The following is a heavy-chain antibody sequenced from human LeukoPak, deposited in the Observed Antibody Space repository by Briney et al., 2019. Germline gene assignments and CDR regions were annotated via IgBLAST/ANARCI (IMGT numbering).Heavy chain of an antibody. V-gene: IGHV1-8*01. J-gene: IGHJ4*02. CDR1: GYTFTSYD. CDR2: MNPNSGNT. CDR3: ARDKGIIAAAGTTPFDY. Sequence: ASVKVSCKASGYTFTSYDINWVRQATGQGLEWMGWMNPNSGNTGYAQKFQGRVTMTRNTSISTAYMELSSLRSEDTAVYYCARDKGIIAAAGTTPFDYWGQGTLVTVSS. D-gene: IGHD6-13*01.